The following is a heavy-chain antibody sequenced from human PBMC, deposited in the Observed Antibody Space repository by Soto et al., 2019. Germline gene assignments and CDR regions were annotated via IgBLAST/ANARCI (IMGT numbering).Heavy chain of an antibody. CDR3: ARDPAILEWLDSPEVYYFDY. CDR2: ISSSTSYI. Sequence: EVQLVESGGGLVKPGGSLRLSCAASGFTFSSYSMNWVRQAPGKGLEWVSSISSSTSYIYYADSVKGRFTISRDNAKNSLYLQMNSLRAEDTAVYYCARDPAILEWLDSPEVYYFDYWGQGTLVTVSS. J-gene: IGHJ4*02. D-gene: IGHD3-3*01. CDR1: GFTFSSYS. V-gene: IGHV3-21*01.